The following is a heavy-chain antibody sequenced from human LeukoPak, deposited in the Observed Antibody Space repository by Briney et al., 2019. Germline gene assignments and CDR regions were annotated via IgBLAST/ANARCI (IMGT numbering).Heavy chain of an antibody. Sequence: PGGSLRLSCAASGFTFSSYWMSWVRQAPGKGLEWVANIKQDGSENYYVDSVKGRFTISRDNAKNSLYLQMNSLRAEDTAVYYCASIIGNHRYGDYFDYRGQGTLVTVSS. CDR2: IKQDGSEN. D-gene: IGHD4-17*01. CDR1: GFTFSSYW. CDR3: ASIIGNHRYGDYFDY. J-gene: IGHJ4*02. V-gene: IGHV3-7*01.